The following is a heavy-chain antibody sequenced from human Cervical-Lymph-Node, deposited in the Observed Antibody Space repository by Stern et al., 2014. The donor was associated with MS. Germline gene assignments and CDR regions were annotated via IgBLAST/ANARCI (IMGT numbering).Heavy chain of an antibody. CDR2: IIPIFGTT. CDR1: GDTFIRNT. CDR3: ARDLPLNYYDSSGVDV. D-gene: IGHD3-22*01. V-gene: IGHV1-69*06. Sequence: QVQLVQSGAEVKKPGSSVKVSCKASGDTFIRNTFSWVRQAPGQGLEWMGRIIPIFGTTHYAQKFQGRITITADKSTSTAYMELSSLKSEDTAVYYCARDLPLNYYDSSGVDVWGQGTTVTVSS. J-gene: IGHJ6*02.